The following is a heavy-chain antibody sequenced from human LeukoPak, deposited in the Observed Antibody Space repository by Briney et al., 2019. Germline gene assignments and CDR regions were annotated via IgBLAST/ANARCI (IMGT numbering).Heavy chain of an antibody. J-gene: IGHJ4*02. CDR3: ARGIAGSFYY. D-gene: IGHD1-26*01. CDR2: IHPNNGGT. Sequence: ASVKVSCKASGYTFTGYYMHWVRQAPGQGLEWMGWIHPNNGGTSYAQKFQGRVTMTRDTSISTAYMELTTLTSDDTAVYYCARGIAGSFYYWGQGTEVTVSS. CDR1: GYTFTGYY. V-gene: IGHV1-2*02.